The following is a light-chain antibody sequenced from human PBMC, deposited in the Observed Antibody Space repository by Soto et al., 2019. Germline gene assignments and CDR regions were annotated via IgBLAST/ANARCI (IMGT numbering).Light chain of an antibody. CDR1: SSDVGGYNY. CDR3: AAWDDSLNGQV. Sequence: QSALTQPASVSGSPGQSITISCTGTSSDVGGYNYVSWYQQHPGKAPKLLIYINNQRPSGVPDRFSGSKSGTSASLAISGLQSEDEADYYCAAWDDSLNGQVFGGGTKLTVL. J-gene: IGLJ3*02. CDR2: INN. V-gene: IGLV2-14*01.